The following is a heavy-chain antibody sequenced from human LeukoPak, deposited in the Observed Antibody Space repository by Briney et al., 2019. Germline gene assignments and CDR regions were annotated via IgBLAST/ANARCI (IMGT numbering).Heavy chain of an antibody. CDR1: GFTFSSYG. Sequence: GGSLRLSCAASGFTFSSYGMHWVRQAPGKGLEWVAFIRYDGSNKYYADSVKGRFTISRDNAKNTLYLQMNSLRAEDTAVYYCARAITYYDFWSALAAYYYYYMDVWGKGTTVTVSS. J-gene: IGHJ6*03. V-gene: IGHV3-30*02. CDR2: IRYDGSNK. D-gene: IGHD3-3*01. CDR3: ARAITYYDFWSALAAYYYYYMDV.